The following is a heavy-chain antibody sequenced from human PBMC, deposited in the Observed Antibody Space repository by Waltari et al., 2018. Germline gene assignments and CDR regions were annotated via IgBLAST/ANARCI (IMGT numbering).Heavy chain of an antibody. CDR3: ARQKEIVGANQIFFDY. V-gene: IGHV4-59*08. Sequence: QVQLQESGPGLVKPSETLSLTCTVSGGSISSYYWSWIRQPPGKGLEWIGYIYYSGSTNYNPSLKDRVTISVDTSKNQFSLKLSSVTAADTAVYYCARQKEIVGANQIFFDYWGQGTLVTVSS. D-gene: IGHD1-26*01. J-gene: IGHJ4*02. CDR2: IYYSGST. CDR1: GGSISSYY.